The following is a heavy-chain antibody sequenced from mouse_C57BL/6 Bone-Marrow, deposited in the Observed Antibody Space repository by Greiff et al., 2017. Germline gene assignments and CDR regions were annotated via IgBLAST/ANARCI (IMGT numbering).Heavy chain of an antibody. Sequence: EVKVVESGGDLVKPGGSLKLSCAASGFTFSSYGMSWVRQTQDKRLEWVATISSGGSYTYYPDSVKGRFTISRDNAKNTLYLQMSSLKSEDTAMYYCSLSAWFAYWGQGTLVTVSA. CDR3: SLSAWFAY. CDR2: ISSGGSYT. J-gene: IGHJ3*01. V-gene: IGHV5-6*02. CDR1: GFTFSSYG.